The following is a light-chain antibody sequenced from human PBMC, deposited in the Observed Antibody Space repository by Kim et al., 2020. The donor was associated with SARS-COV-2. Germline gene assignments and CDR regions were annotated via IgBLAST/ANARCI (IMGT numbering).Light chain of an antibody. CDR3: QKYNSAPLT. CDR1: QVISNY. J-gene: IGKJ4*01. V-gene: IGKV1-27*01. Sequence: AAEEDRVTIHCRASQVISNYLAWYQQKPWKVPKLLIYAASTLQSGVPSRFSGSGSGTDFTLTISSLQPEDVATYYCQKYNSAPLTFGGGTKVDIK. CDR2: AAS.